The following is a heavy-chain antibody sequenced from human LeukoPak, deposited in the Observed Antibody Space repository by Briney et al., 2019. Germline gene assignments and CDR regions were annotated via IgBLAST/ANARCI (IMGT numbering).Heavy chain of an antibody. D-gene: IGHD6-19*01. CDR1: GFTFSSYA. J-gene: IGHJ4*02. Sequence: PGRSLRLSCAASGFTFSSYAMHWVRQAPGKGLEWVAVISYDGSNKYYADSVKGRFTISRGNSKNTLYLQMNSLRAEDTAVYYCASSRMRYARGYSSGWYNYGYYFDYWGQGTLVTVSS. V-gene: IGHV3-30*14. CDR2: ISYDGSNK. CDR3: ASSRMRYARGYSSGWYNYGYYFDY.